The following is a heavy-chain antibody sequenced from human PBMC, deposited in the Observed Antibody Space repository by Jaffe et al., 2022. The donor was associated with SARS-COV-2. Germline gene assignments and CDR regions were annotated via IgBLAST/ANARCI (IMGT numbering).Heavy chain of an antibody. CDR2: IGAAGDI. D-gene: IGHD1-26*01. J-gene: IGHJ3*01. V-gene: IGHV3-13*01. CDR1: GFTFSTFD. Sequence: EAQLVESGGGLVQPGGSLRLSCAASGFTFSTFDMHWVRQGAGKGLEWVATIGAAGDIYYSGSVKGRFTISRENAKSSLYLQMNSLGAGDTAVYYCARGSGEGTDALDLWGQGTMVTVSS. CDR3: ARGSGEGTDALDL.